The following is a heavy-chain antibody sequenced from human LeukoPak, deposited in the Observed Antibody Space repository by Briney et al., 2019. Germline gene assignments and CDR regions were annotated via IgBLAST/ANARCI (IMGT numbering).Heavy chain of an antibody. CDR1: GFTFSSYS. Sequence: AGGSLRLSCAASGFTFSSYSMNWVRQAPGKGLEWVSSISSGSRHIYYADSVKGRFTISRDNAKNSLYLQMNSLRAEDTAVYYCARVGFTKDPAVDFYYDSSGYRKRWGSSYDFDYWGQGTLVTVSS. D-gene: IGHD3-22*01. J-gene: IGHJ4*02. CDR2: ISSGSRHI. V-gene: IGHV3-21*01. CDR3: ARVGFTKDPAVDFYYDSSGYRKRWGSSYDFDY.